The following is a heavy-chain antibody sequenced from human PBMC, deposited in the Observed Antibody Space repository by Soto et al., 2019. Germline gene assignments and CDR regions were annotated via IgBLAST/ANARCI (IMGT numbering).Heavy chain of an antibody. J-gene: IGHJ6*03. CDR3: ARGLGDILTGYHQNYYYYMDV. D-gene: IGHD3-9*01. CDR2: MNPNSGNT. V-gene: IGHV1-8*01. Sequence: ASVKVSCEAAGYTFTSYDINGVRQATGQGLEWMGWMNPNSGNTGYAQKFQGRVTMTRNTSISTAYMELSSLRSEDTAVYYCARGLGDILTGYHQNYYYYMDVWGKGTTVTVSS. CDR1: GYTFTSYD.